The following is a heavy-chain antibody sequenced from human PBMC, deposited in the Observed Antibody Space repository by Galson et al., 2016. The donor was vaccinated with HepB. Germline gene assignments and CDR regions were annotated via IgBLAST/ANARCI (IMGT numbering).Heavy chain of an antibody. Sequence: SLRLSCAASGITFSRHVMHWVRQAPGKGLEWVAFIWYDGSKKYYGTSVEGRLTISRDNSKNTLSLQMNSLRVEDTAVYYCAKDIRGWTTVTAENDNWGQGTLVTVSS. CDR3: AKDIRGWTTVTAENDN. CDR2: IWYDGSKK. D-gene: IGHD4-17*01. J-gene: IGHJ4*02. V-gene: IGHV3-30*02. CDR1: GITFSRHV.